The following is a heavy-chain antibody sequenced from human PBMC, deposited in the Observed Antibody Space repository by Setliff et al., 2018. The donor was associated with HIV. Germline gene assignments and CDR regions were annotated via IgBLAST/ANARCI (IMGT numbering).Heavy chain of an antibody. Sequence: GGSLRLSCAASGFTFSNYAMSWVRQAPGKGLEWVSGISGSAGTTYYADSVKGRFTISRDNSKNSLYLQMSSLRAADTAVYYCAREVTSFEAFDLWGQGTMVTVSS. D-gene: IGHD2-21*02. CDR2: ISGSAGTT. V-gene: IGHV3-23*01. CDR1: GFTFSNYA. CDR3: AREVTSFEAFDL. J-gene: IGHJ3*01.